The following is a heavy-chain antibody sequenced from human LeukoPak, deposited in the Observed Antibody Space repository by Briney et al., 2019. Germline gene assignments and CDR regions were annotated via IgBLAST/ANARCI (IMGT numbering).Heavy chain of an antibody. Sequence: SQTLSLTCTVSGGSISSGGYYWSWIRQPPGKGLEWIGYIYHSGSTYYNPSLKSRVTISVDRSKNQFSLKLSSVTAADTAVYYCARAAPRAFDIWGQGTMVTVSS. CDR3: ARAAPRAFDI. J-gene: IGHJ3*02. CDR2: IYHSGST. V-gene: IGHV4-30-2*01. CDR1: GGSISSGGYY.